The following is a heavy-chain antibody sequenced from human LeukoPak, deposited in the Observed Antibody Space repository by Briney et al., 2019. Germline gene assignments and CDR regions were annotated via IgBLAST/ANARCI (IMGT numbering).Heavy chain of an antibody. D-gene: IGHD2-15*01. CDR2: INPSSGGT. V-gene: IGHV1-2*02. Sequence: ASVKVSCKASGYTFTDYYVHWVRQAPGQGLEWMRWINPSSGGTNSAQQFQGRVTMARDTSTSTAYMELSRLTSDDTAMYYCARAAPRDYAGGSWFFDWFDPWGQGTLVTVSS. CDR1: GYTFTDYY. J-gene: IGHJ5*02. CDR3: ARAAPRDYAGGSWFFDWFDP.